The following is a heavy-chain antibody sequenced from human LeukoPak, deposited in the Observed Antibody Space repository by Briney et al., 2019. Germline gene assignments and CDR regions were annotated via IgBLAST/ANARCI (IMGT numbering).Heavy chain of an antibody. D-gene: IGHD3-10*01. CDR1: GFTFSSYG. CDR3: AKDHAHYYGSGSYFDY. V-gene: IGHV3-30*18. CDR2: ISYDGSNK. J-gene: IGHJ4*02. Sequence: GGSLRLSCAASGFTFSSYGMHWVRPAPGKGLEWVAVISYDGSNKYYADSVKGRFTISRDNSKNTLYLQMNSLRAEDTAVYYCAKDHAHYYGSGSYFDYWGQGTLVTVSS.